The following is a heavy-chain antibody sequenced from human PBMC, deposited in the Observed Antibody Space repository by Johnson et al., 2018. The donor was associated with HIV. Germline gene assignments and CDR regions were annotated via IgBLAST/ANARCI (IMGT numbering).Heavy chain of an antibody. D-gene: IGHD4-17*01. J-gene: IGHJ3*02. CDR2: ISYDGSNK. CDR1: GFTFSSYA. Sequence: VQVVESGGGVVQPGRSLRLSCAASGFTFSSYAMHWVRQAPGKGLEWVAVISYDGSNKYYADSVKGRFTISRDNSKNTLYLQMNSLRAEDTAVYYCARVGDDYGDSYDAFDIWGQGTKVTVSS. CDR3: ARVGDDYGDSYDAFDI. V-gene: IGHV3-30*04.